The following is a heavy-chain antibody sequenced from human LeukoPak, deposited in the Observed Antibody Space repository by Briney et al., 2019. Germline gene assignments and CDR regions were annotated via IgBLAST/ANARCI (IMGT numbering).Heavy chain of an antibody. CDR2: ISSSSSTI. CDR1: GFTFSSYS. J-gene: IGHJ6*02. V-gene: IGHV3-48*01. D-gene: IGHD4-11*01. Sequence: GGSLRLSCAASGFTFSSYSMNWVRQAPGKGLEWVSYISSSSSTIYYADSVKGRFTISRDNAKSSLYLQMNSLRAEDTAVYYCARDYSNYYYYYGMDVWGQGTTVTVPS. CDR3: ARDYSNYYYYYGMDV.